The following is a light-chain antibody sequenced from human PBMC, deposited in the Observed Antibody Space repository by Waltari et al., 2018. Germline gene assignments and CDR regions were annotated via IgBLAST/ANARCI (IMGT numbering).Light chain of an antibody. V-gene: IGKV3-11*01. CDR2: DAS. CDR3: QQRSTWPLT. Sequence: EIVLTLSPATLSLSPGERATLSCWASQNIGRHLAWYQQRPGQAPSLVIYDASNRATGIPARFSGSGSGTDFTLTISSLEPEDFAVYYCQQRSTWPLTFGGGTKVDIK. J-gene: IGKJ4*01. CDR1: QNIGRH.